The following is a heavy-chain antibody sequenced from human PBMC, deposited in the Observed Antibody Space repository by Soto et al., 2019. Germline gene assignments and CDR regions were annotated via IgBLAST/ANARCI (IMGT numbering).Heavy chain of an antibody. CDR1: GGSISSDNW. V-gene: IGHV4-4*02. J-gene: IGHJ4*02. Sequence: QVQLQESGPGLVKPSGTLSLTCAVSGGSISSDNWWSWVRQPPGKGLGWIGEMYHSGNTNYNPSLKSRVTISVAKSKNQFSMRMTSATAADTSLYYCARASASSMLRGVIINWGQGTQVTVSS. CDR3: ARASASSMLRGVIIN. D-gene: IGHD3-10*01. CDR2: MYHSGNT.